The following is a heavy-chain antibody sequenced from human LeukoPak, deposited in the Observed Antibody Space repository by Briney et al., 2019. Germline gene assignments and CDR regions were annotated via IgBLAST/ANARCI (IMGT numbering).Heavy chain of an antibody. CDR2: IYYSGSTT. V-gene: IGHV4-59*01. J-gene: IGHJ6*02. D-gene: IGHD5-18*01. CDR1: GGSISSYY. Sequence: SETLSFTCNVSGGSISSYYWSWIRQSPGKGLEWIGYIYYSGSTTNYNPSLKSRVTISVDTSRNQFFLNLSSVIAADTAVYYCARGLGYSYGLYGMDVWGQGTTVTVSS. CDR3: ARGLGYSYGLYGMDV.